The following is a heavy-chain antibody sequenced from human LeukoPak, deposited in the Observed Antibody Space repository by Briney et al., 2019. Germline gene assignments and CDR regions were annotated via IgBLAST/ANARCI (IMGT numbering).Heavy chain of an antibody. D-gene: IGHD3-22*01. CDR2: IRYDGSNK. V-gene: IGHV3-30*02. CDR3: AKDRGSGYYSPNFDY. J-gene: IGHJ4*02. CDR1: GFTFSSYG. Sequence: GGPLRLSCAASGFTFSSYGMHWVRQAPGKGLEWVAFIRYDGSNKYYADSVKGRFTISRDNSKNTLYLQMNSLRAEDTAVYYCAKDRGSGYYSPNFDYWGQGTLVTVSS.